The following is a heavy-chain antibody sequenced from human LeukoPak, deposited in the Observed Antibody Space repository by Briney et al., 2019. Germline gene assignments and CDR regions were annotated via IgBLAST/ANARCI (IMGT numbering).Heavy chain of an antibody. Sequence: SVTLSRTGSGYTFTGCFIAWVRQAPGQGLEWEGIVYPSGGTTSYDQKFQGRVTMTRDTSTSTVDMEVSSLRSEDKGGDYCASLAYTVLDDAFHIWDQGTM. CDR2: VYPSGGTT. CDR1: GYTFTGCF. V-gene: IGHV1-46*01. CDR3: ASLAYTVLDDAFHI. D-gene: IGHD3-16*01. J-gene: IGHJ3*02.